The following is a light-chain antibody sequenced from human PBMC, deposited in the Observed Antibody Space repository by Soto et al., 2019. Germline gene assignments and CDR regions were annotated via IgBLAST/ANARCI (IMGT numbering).Light chain of an antibody. V-gene: IGKV3-20*01. Sequence: EIVLTQSPGTLSLSPGERATLSCRASQNVGRNYVAWYQQKPGQAPRLLIFAASGRVTGIPDRFSGSGPGTDFTLTITRLEPEDFALYFCQQYGSSPPYTFGQGTTLEIK. CDR1: QNVGRNY. CDR2: AAS. CDR3: QQYGSSPPYT. J-gene: IGKJ2*01.